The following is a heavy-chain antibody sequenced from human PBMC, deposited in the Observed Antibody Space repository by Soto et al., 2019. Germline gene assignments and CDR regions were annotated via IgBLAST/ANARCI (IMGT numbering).Heavy chain of an antibody. V-gene: IGHV3-74*01. J-gene: IGHJ5*02. Sequence: EVQLVESGGGLVQPGGSLRLSCAASGFTFSSYWMHWVRQAPGKGLVWVSRINSDGSSTSYADSVKGRFTISRDNAKTTLYLQMNSLRAEDTGVYYCARDNVVSRNWFDPWGQGTRVTVSS. CDR3: ARDNVVSRNWFDP. D-gene: IGHD2-21*01. CDR2: INSDGSST. CDR1: GFTFSSYW.